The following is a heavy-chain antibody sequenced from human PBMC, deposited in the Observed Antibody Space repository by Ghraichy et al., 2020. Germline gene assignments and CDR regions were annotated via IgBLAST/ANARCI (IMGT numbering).Heavy chain of an antibody. CDR1: GYTFNSYY. Sequence: ASVKVSCKASGYTFNSYYFHWVRQAPGQGLEWMGIINPSGGRTTYAQKLQGRVTLTSDMSTSTVSMELSNLTLEDTAVYYCARARHTYYYETSVFYCNYWGQGTPVTVSS. CDR3: ARARHTYYYETSVFYCNY. J-gene: IGHJ4*02. CDR2: INPSGGRT. V-gene: IGHV1-46*02. D-gene: IGHD3-22*01.